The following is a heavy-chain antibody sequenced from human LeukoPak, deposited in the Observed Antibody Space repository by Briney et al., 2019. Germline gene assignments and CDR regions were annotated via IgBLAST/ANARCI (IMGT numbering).Heavy chain of an antibody. CDR3: ARVGSVVPAPSLSYMDV. Sequence: GGSLRLSCAASGFTFSSYWMSWVRQAPGKGLEWVANIKQGGSEKYYVDSVKGRFTISRDNAKNSLYLQMNSLRAGDTAVYYCARVGSVVPAPSLSYMDVWGKGTTVTISS. J-gene: IGHJ6*03. D-gene: IGHD2-2*01. CDR2: IKQGGSEK. V-gene: IGHV3-7*01. CDR1: GFTFSSYW.